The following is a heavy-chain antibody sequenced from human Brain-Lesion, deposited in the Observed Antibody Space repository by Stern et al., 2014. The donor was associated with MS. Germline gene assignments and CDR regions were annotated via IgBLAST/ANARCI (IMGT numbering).Heavy chain of an antibody. CDR2: IYYSGNT. Sequence: QVQLVESGPGLVKPSETLSLTCTVAGGSVSSTSYAWAWIRQPPGKGLEWIGTIYYSGNTYYSPSLKSRLTISLDPSKNPFSLQLGFVTAADTAVYYCAGEEDIRYCSGGSCTGNWFDPWGQGTLVTVSS. J-gene: IGHJ5*02. D-gene: IGHD2-15*01. CDR3: AGEEDIRYCSGGSCTGNWFDP. CDR1: GGSVSSTSYA. V-gene: IGHV4-39*01.